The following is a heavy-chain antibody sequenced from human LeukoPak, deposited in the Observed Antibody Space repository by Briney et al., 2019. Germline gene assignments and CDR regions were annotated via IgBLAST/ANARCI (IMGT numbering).Heavy chain of an antibody. J-gene: IGHJ4*02. V-gene: IGHV1-2*02. CDR3: ARGDPRIMVRGVPLGAYFDY. CDR1: GYTFTDYY. Sequence: ASVKVSCKASGYTFTDYYIHWVRQAPGQGLEWMGWINPSSGGTNYAQKFQGRVTMTRDTSISTAYMELSRLRSDDTAVYYCARGDPRIMVRGVPLGAYFDYWGQGTLVTVSS. CDR2: INPSSGGT. D-gene: IGHD3-10*01.